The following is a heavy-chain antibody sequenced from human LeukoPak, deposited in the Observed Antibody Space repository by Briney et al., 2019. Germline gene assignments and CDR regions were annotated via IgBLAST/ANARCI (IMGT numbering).Heavy chain of an antibody. D-gene: IGHD6-13*01. Sequence: SVKVSCKASGGTFSSYAISWVQQAPGQGLEWMGRIIPILGIANYAQKFQGRVTITADKSTSTAYMELSSLRSEDTAVYYCARERRSSSWRHDAFDIWGQGTMVTVSS. CDR3: ARERRSSSWRHDAFDI. V-gene: IGHV1-69*04. J-gene: IGHJ3*02. CDR2: IIPILGIA. CDR1: GGTFSSYA.